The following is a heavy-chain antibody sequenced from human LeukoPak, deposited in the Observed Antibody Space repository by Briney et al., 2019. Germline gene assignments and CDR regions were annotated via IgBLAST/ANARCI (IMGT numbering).Heavy chain of an antibody. CDR1: GFTFSTYG. J-gene: IGHJ4*02. Sequence: GGSLRLSCAASGFTFSTYGMNWVRQAPGKGLEWVSSISNSDGTTYYADSVKGRFTISRDNSKNTLYLQMNSLRADDTAVYYCARDTLGEGEDANYAVYYFDYWGQGTVVTVSS. V-gene: IGHV3-23*01. D-gene: IGHD4/OR15-4a*01. CDR2: ISNSDGTT. CDR3: ARDTLGEGEDANYAVYYFDY.